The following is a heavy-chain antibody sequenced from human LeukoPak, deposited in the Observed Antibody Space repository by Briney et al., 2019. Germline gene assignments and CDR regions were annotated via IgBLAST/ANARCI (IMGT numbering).Heavy chain of an antibody. CDR3: ARATEGFGELFPD. CDR2: IYYSGST. V-gene: IGHV4-31*11. D-gene: IGHD3-10*01. J-gene: IGHJ4*02. CDR1: GGSISSSNY. Sequence: SGTLSLTCAVSGGSISSSNYWSWIRQHPGKGLEWIGYIYYSGSTYYNPSLKSRVTISVDTSKNQFSLKLSSVTAADTAVYYCARATEGFGELFPDWGQGTLVTVSS.